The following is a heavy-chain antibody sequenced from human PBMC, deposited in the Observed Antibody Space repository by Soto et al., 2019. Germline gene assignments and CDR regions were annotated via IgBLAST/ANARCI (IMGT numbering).Heavy chain of an antibody. CDR3: AREVAGWAI. J-gene: IGHJ3*02. CDR1: GSTFTSYT. V-gene: IGHV1-69*08. Sequence: QVQLVQSGAEVKKPGSSVKVSCKASGSTFTSYTISWVRQAPGQGLEWMGRIIPILDIAKYAQKFQGRVTITADKSTSTAYMELSSLRSEDTAVYYCAREVAGWAIWGQGTMVTVSS. D-gene: IGHD1-26*01. CDR2: IIPILDIA.